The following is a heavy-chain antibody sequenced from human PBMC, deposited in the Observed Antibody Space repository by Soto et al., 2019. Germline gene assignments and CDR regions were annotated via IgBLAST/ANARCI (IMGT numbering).Heavy chain of an antibody. J-gene: IGHJ4*02. CDR3: ARDLLGRGYLDY. V-gene: IGHV1-46*01. CDR2: INPSGGST. D-gene: IGHD2-15*01. Sequence: QVQLVQSGAEVKKPGASVKVSCKASGYTFTSYYMHWVRQAPGQGLEWMGIINPSGGSTSYAQKFQGRVTMTRDTSTSTVYMEVSSLRSEDTAVYYCARDLLGRGYLDYWGQGTLVTVSS. CDR1: GYTFTSYY.